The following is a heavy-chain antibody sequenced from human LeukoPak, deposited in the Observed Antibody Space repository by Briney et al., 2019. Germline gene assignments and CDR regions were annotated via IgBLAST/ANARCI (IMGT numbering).Heavy chain of an antibody. CDR3: ARDCSRISCYADY. J-gene: IGHJ4*02. CDR2: IKQDGSET. V-gene: IGHV3-7*04. D-gene: IGHD2-2*01. Sequence: GGSLRLSCAASEFTFSGYWMSWFRQAPGKGLEWVATIKQDGSETDYVDSVKGRFTTSRDNAKNSLYLQMNSLRAEDTAVYYCARDCSRISCYADYWGQGTLVTVSS. CDR1: EFTFSGYW.